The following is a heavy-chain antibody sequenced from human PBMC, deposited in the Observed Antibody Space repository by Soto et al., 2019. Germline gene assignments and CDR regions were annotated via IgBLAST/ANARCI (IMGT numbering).Heavy chain of an antibody. Sequence: GGSLRLSCAASGFTVSSNYMSWVRQAPGKGLEWVSVIYSGGSTYYADSVKGRFTISRDNSKNTLYPQMNSLRAEDTAVYYCARELPGWYEAYYYGMDVWGQGTTVPVSS. D-gene: IGHD6-19*01. J-gene: IGHJ6*02. V-gene: IGHV3-53*01. CDR2: IYSGGST. CDR3: ARELPGWYEAYYYGMDV. CDR1: GFTVSSNY.